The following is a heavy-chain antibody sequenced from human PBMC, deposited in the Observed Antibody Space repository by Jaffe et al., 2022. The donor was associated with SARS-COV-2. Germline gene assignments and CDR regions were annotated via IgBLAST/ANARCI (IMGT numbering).Heavy chain of an antibody. CDR2: INHSGST. V-gene: IGHV4-34*01. CDR1: GGSFSGYY. Sequence: QVQLQQWGAGLLKPSETLSLTCAVYGGSFSGYYWSWIRQPPGKGLEWIGEINHSGSTNYNPSLKSRVTISVDTSKNQFSLKLSSVTAADTAVYYCARGWYWGSSSWSGKYDYWGQGTLVTVSS. CDR3: ARGWYWGSSSWSGKYDY. D-gene: IGHD6-13*01. J-gene: IGHJ4*02.